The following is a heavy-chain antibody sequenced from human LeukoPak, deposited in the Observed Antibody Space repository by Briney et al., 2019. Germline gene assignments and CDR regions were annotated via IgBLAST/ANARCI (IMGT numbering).Heavy chain of an antibody. CDR3: AIRHSSSAWFDP. Sequence: SQTLSLTCTVSGGSVSSGSYYWSWIRQPPGKGLEWIGYIYYSGSTYYNPSLKSRVTMSVDTSKNQFSLNLSSVTAADTAVYYRAIRHSSSAWFDPWGQGTLVTVSS. D-gene: IGHD6-6*01. J-gene: IGHJ5*02. CDR1: GGSVSSGSYY. CDR2: IYYSGST. V-gene: IGHV4-30-4*01.